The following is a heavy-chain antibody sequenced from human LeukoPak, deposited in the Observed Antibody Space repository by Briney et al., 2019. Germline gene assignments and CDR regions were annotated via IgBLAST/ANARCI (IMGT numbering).Heavy chain of an antibody. CDR2: IYHNGNT. Sequence: SETLSLTCAVSGYSISSGYYWGWIRQPPRKGLEWIGSIYHNGNTYYNPSLKSRVTISVDTSKNEFSLKLSSVTAADTAVYYCARRPPSRLIGAFDIWGQGTMVTVSS. CDR3: ARRPPSRLIGAFDI. CDR1: GYSISSGYY. J-gene: IGHJ3*02. V-gene: IGHV4-38-2*01. D-gene: IGHD2-21*01.